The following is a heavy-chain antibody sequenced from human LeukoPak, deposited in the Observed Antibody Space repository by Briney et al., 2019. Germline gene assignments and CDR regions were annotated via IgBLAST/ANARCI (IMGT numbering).Heavy chain of an antibody. CDR2: IYHSGIT. D-gene: IGHD6-19*01. CDR1: DYSISSGYGYY. CDR3: ARVVFYSSGSKSNRVDY. V-gene: IGHV4-38-2*02. J-gene: IGHJ4*02. Sequence: SETLSLTCTVSDYSISSGYGYYWGWIRQPPGKGLEWIGNIYHSGITYYNHFNSSLKSRVTISIDTSKNQFSLRLTSVTAADTAVYYCARVVFYSSGSKSNRVDYWGQGTLVTVSS.